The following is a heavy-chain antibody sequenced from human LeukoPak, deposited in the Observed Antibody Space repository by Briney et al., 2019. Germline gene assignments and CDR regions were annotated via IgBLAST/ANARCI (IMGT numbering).Heavy chain of an antibody. V-gene: IGHV3-7*03. Sequence: GGSLRLSCAASGFTFSSYWMSWVRQAPGKGLGWVANIKQDGSEKYYVDSVKGRFTISRDNAKNTLYLQMNSLRAEDTAVYYCTRDLMDYDVSTGLHHYYMDVWGQGTTVTVSS. J-gene: IGHJ6*02. CDR2: IKQDGSEK. D-gene: IGHD3-9*01. CDR1: GFTFSSYW. CDR3: TRDLMDYDVSTGLHHYYMDV.